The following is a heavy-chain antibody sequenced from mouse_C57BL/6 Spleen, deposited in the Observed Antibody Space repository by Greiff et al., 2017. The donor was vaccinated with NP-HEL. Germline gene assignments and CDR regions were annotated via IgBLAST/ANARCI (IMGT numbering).Heavy chain of an antibody. CDR3: ARSAIYYDYFGFAY. J-gene: IGHJ3*01. CDR2: ILPGSGRT. V-gene: IGHV1-9*01. Sequence: ESGAELMKPGASVKLSCKATGYTFTGYWIEWVKQRPGHGLEWIGEILPGSGRTNYDEKFKGKATFTADTSSNTAYMQLSSLTTEDSAIYDCARSAIYYDYFGFAYWGQGTLVTVSA. D-gene: IGHD2-4*01. CDR1: GYTFTGYW.